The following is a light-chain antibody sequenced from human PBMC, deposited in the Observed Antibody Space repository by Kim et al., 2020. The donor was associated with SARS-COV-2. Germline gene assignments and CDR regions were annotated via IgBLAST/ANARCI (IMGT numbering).Light chain of an antibody. V-gene: IGLV3-1*01. Sequence: SYELTQPPSVSVSPGQTASITCSGDKLGDKYACWYQQKPGQSPVLVIYQDSKRPSGIPERFSGSNSGNTATLTISGTQAMDEADYYCQAWASSNWV. CDR2: QDS. CDR1: KLGDKY. CDR3: QAWASSNWV. J-gene: IGLJ3*02.